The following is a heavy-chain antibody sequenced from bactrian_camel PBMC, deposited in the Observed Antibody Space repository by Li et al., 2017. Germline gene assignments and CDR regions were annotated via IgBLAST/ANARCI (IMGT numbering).Heavy chain of an antibody. V-gene: IGHV3S40*01. CDR1: GFTFSTND. CDR2: INNGGGST. J-gene: IGHJ4*01. CDR3: AAGWRIRFPLRADEYGA. D-gene: IGHD5*01. Sequence: DVQLVESGGGLVQPGGSLRLSCAVSGFTFSTNDMSWVRQAPGKGLEWVSAINNGGGSTYYADSVKGRFTISRDNAKNTVYLQMNSLKPEDTAMYYCAAGWRIRFPLRADEYGAWGQGTQVTVS.